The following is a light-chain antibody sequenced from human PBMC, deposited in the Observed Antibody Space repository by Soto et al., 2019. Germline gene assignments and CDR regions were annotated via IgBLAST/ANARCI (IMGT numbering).Light chain of an antibody. CDR2: GAS. CDR1: QSVSSSY. Sequence: IVCTQYPCTLSRSQTERATLSCGASQSVSSSYLAWYQQKPGQAPRLLIYGASSRATGIPDRFSGSGSGTDFTLTISSLQSGDCAVYYCQQYCSSGTFGQGTKVDIK. CDR3: QQYCSSGT. V-gene: IGKV3-20*01. J-gene: IGKJ1*01.